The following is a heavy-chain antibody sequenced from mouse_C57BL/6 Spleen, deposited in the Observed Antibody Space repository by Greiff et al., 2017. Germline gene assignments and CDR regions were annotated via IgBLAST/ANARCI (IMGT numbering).Heavy chain of an antibody. D-gene: IGHD1-1*01. CDR2: INYDGSST. Sequence: EVQLVESEGGLVQPGSSMKLSCTASGFTFSDYYMAWVRQVPEKGLEWVANINYDGSSTYYLDSLKSRFIISRDNAKNILYLQMSSLKSEDTATYYCARGDGSSYDYAMDYWGQGTSVTVSS. V-gene: IGHV5-16*01. J-gene: IGHJ4*01. CDR1: GFTFSDYY. CDR3: ARGDGSSYDYAMDY.